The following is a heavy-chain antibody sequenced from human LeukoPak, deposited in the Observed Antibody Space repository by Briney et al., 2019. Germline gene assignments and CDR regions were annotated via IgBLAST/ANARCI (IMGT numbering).Heavy chain of an antibody. J-gene: IGHJ4*02. CDR3: AREGAPWSGPYLIDY. CDR2: IYTSGST. CDR1: GGSISSYY. D-gene: IGHD2-15*01. Sequence: SETLSLTCTVSGGSISSYYWSWIRQPAGKGLEWIGRIYTSGSTNYNPSLKSRVTMSVDTSKNQFSLKLSSVTAAGTAVYYCAREGAPWSGPYLIDYWGQGTLVTVSS. V-gene: IGHV4-4*07.